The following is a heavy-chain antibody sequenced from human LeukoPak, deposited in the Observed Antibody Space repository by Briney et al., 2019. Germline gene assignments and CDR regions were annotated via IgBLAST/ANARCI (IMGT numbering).Heavy chain of an antibody. J-gene: IGHJ5*02. D-gene: IGHD4-23*01. CDR3: AKFKSYGGNSGDWFDP. CDR1: GFTFSSYS. CDR2: ISSSSSTI. V-gene: IGHV3-48*04. Sequence: PGGSLRLSCAASGFTFSSYSMNWVRQAPGKGLEWVSYISSSSSTIYYADSMKGRFTISRDNAKNTLYLQMNSLRAEDTAVYYCAKFKSYGGNSGDWFDPWGQGTLVTVSS.